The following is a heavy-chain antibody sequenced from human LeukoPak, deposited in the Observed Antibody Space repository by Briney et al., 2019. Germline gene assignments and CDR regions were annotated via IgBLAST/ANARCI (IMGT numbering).Heavy chain of an antibody. CDR3: ARDTGGYSGYVDC. Sequence: SETLSLTCAVSGCSIRSSNWWSWVRQPPGKGLEWIGEIYHSGTTNYNPSLKSRVTISVDTSKNQFSLKLSSVTAADTAVYYCARDTGGYSGYVDCWGQGTLVTVSS. D-gene: IGHD5-12*01. V-gene: IGHV4-4*02. J-gene: IGHJ4*02. CDR2: IYHSGTT. CDR1: GCSIRSSNW.